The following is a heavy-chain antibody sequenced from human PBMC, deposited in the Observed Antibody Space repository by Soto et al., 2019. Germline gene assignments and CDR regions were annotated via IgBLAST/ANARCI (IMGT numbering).Heavy chain of an antibody. CDR1: GFTFSSYA. V-gene: IGHV3-23*01. Sequence: HPGGSLRLSCAASGFTFSSYAMSWVRQAPGKGLEWVSAISGSGGSTYYADSVKGRFTISRDNSKNTLYLQMNSLRAEDTAVYYCAKAARQFTAMVKGDGMDVWGQGTTVTVSS. D-gene: IGHD5-18*01. CDR2: ISGSGGST. J-gene: IGHJ6*02. CDR3: AKAARQFTAMVKGDGMDV.